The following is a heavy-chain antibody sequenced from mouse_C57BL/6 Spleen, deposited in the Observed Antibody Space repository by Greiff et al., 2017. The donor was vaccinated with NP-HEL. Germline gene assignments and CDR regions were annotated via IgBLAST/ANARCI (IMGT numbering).Heavy chain of an antibody. CDR1: GYTFTSYW. V-gene: IGHV1-50*01. CDR3: ASPELGEGDY. J-gene: IGHJ2*01. Sequence: VKLQQPGAELVKPGASVKLSCKASGYTFTSYWMQWVKQRPGQGLEWIGEIDPSDSYTNYNQKFKGKATLTVDTSSSTAYMQLSSLTSEDSAVYYCASPELGEGDYWGQGTTLTVSS. CDR2: IDPSDSYT. D-gene: IGHD4-1*01.